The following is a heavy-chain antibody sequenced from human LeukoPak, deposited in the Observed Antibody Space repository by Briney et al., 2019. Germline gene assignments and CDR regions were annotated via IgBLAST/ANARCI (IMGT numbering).Heavy chain of an antibody. CDR2: ISFDGSHK. D-gene: IGHD1-1*01. Sequence: PGGSLRLSCAASRFTFSGCGMHWVRQAPGKGLERVAAISFDGSHKYYADSVKGRFTISRDNSMNTLYLQMNSLRAEDTAVYYCAKGTAVDRQYFENWGQGTLVTVSS. V-gene: IGHV3-30*18. CDR3: AKGTAVDRQYFEN. J-gene: IGHJ4*02. CDR1: RFTFSGCG.